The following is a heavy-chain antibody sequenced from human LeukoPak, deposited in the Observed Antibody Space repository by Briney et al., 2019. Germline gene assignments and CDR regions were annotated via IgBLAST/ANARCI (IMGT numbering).Heavy chain of an antibody. Sequence: EAGGSLRLSCAASGFTFSNYAVHWVRQAPGKGLEWVAVISHDGSNKYYADSVKGRFTISRDNSMNTLFLQMNSLRAEDTAMYYCAASPKYSSSWYEYFEHWGQGALVTVSS. CDR2: ISHDGSNK. J-gene: IGHJ1*01. CDR3: AASPKYSSSWYEYFEH. CDR1: GFTFSNYA. D-gene: IGHD6-13*01. V-gene: IGHV3-30*01.